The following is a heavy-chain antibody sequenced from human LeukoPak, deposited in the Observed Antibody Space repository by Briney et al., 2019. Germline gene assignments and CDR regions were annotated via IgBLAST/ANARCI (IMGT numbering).Heavy chain of an antibody. CDR2: IRYDGSNK. V-gene: IGHV3-30*02. D-gene: IGHD4-17*01. CDR3: AKDRTVTTTPYYFDY. Sequence: GGSLRLSCAASGFTFSSYGMHWVRQAPGKGLEWVAFIRYDGSNKYYADSVKGRFTISRDNSKNTLYLQMNSLRAEDTAVYCCAKDRTVTTTPYYFDYWGQGTLVTVSS. CDR1: GFTFSSYG. J-gene: IGHJ4*02.